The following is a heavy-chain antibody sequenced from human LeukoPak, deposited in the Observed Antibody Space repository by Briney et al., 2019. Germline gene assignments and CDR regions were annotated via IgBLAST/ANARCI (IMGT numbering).Heavy chain of an antibody. D-gene: IGHD6-19*01. V-gene: IGHV3-7*03. J-gene: IGHJ6*02. Sequence: GGSLRLSCAASGFSFSSYWMNWVRRAPGRGPEWLANIKEDGSKQYYVVSVKGRFTISRDNAKNSLYLQMDSLRAEDTAVYYCARDPGRQYSSIADVWGQGTTVTVSS. CDR1: GFSFSSYW. CDR2: IKEDGSKQ. CDR3: ARDPGRQYSSIADV.